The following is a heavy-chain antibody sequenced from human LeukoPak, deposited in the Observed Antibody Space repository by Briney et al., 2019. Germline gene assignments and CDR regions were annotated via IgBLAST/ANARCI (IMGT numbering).Heavy chain of an antibody. D-gene: IGHD3-16*01. CDR1: GFSLSTIGVA. V-gene: IGHV2-5*02. Sequence: RVSGPTLVNPTQTLTLTCTFSGFSLSTIGVAVGWIRQPPGKTLEWLALIYWDNDKRYSPSLESRLTISMDTSKNQMVLTMTNMDPIDTGTYYCAYSNDYDDHWGQGTLVTVSS. CDR2: IYWDNDK. CDR3: AYSNDYDDH. J-gene: IGHJ4*02.